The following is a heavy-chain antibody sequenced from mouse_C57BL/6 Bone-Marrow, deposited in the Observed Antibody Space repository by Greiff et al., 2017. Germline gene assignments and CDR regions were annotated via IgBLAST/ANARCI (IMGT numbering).Heavy chain of an antibody. Sequence: EVQLVESGGGLVKPGGSLKLSCAASGFTFSSYAMSWVRQTPEKRLEWVATISDGGSYTYYPDNVKGRFTISRDNAKNNLYLQMSHLKSEDTAMYYCARDRAQATSWFAYWGQGTLVTVSA. CDR1: GFTFSSYA. CDR2: ISDGGSYT. D-gene: IGHD3-2*02. V-gene: IGHV5-4*01. J-gene: IGHJ3*01. CDR3: ARDRAQATSWFAY.